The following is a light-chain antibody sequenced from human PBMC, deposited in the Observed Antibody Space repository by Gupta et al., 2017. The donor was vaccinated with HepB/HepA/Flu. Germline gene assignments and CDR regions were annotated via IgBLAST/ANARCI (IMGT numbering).Light chain of an antibody. CDR2: AAS. Sequence: DIQFTQSPSFLSASIGDRVTITCRASQGISSYLAWYQQKPGKAPRLLIYAASTLQNGVPPRFSGTGSGTAFTLTITTLQPEDFATYYCQQLSNFPFAFGHGTRVDIK. CDR1: QGISSY. V-gene: IGKV1-9*01. J-gene: IGKJ3*01. CDR3: QQLSNFPFA.